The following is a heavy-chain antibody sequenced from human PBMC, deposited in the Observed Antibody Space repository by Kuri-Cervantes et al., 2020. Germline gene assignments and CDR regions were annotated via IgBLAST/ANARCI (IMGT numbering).Heavy chain of an antibody. CDR2: IYSGGST. D-gene: IGHD5-18*01. CDR3: ARDQRYSSGGDYYYYGMDV. CDR1: GFTFSSYW. V-gene: IGHV3-66*01. Sequence: GESLKISCAASGFTFSSYWMSWVRQAPGKGLEWVSVIYSGGSTYYADSVKGRFTISRDNSKNTLYLQMNSLRAEDTAVYYCARDQRYSSGGDYYYYGMDVWGQGTTVTVSS. J-gene: IGHJ6*02.